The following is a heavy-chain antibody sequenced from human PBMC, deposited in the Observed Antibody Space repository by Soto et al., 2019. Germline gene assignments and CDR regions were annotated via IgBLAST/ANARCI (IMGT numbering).Heavy chain of an antibody. CDR3: ARVLPLLQFDP. Sequence: QVQLQESGPGLVKPSQTLSLTCTVSGGSISSGGYSWSWIRQHPGKGLEWIGYIYSSWSTYFNPSLKSRVTISVDTSKNQFSLKLSSVTAADTAVYYCARVLPLLQFDPWGQGTLVTVSS. J-gene: IGHJ5*02. D-gene: IGHD2-21*01. CDR1: GGSISSGGYS. V-gene: IGHV4-31*03. CDR2: IYSSWST.